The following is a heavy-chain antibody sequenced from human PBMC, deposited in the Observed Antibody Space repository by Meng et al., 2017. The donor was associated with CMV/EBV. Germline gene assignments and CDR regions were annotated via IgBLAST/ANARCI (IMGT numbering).Heavy chain of an antibody. J-gene: IGHJ4*02. V-gene: IGHV3-9*01. Sequence: SPKISCAASGFTFDDYAMHWVRQAPGKGLEWVSGISWNSGSIGYADSVKGRFTISRDNAKNSLYLQMNSLRAEDTALYYCAKGRRVATPGGFDYWGQGTLVTVSS. CDR1: GFTFDDYA. CDR2: ISWNSGSI. CDR3: AKGRRVATPGGFDY. D-gene: IGHD5-12*01.